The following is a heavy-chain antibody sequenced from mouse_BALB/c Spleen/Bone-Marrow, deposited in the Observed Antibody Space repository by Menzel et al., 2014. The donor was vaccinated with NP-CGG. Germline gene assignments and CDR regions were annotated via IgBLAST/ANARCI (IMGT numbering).Heavy chain of an antibody. Sequence: EVQGVESGGGLVQPGGSLKLSCAASGFDFSRYWTSWVRQALGKGLQWIGEINPDSSTINYTPSLKDKFIISRDNAKNTLYLQMSKVRSEDTALYYCARLGYYGGFAYWGQGTLVTVSA. D-gene: IGHD2-3*01. V-gene: IGHV4-1*02. J-gene: IGHJ3*01. CDR2: INPDSSTI. CDR3: ARLGYYGGFAY. CDR1: GFDFSRYW.